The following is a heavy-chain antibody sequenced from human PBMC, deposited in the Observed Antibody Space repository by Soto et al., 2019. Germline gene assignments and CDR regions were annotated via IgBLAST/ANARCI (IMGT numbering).Heavy chain of an antibody. CDR2: IYYSGST. D-gene: IGHD3-9*01. Sequence: SETLSLTCTVSGGSISSYYWSWIRQPPGKGLEWIGYIYYSGSTNYNPSLKSRVTISVDTSKNQFSLKLSSVTAADTAVYYCARTYYDILSSYYPWNYYYYLDVWGKGTTVTSP. CDR1: GGSISSYY. CDR3: ARTYYDILSSYYPWNYYYYLDV. J-gene: IGHJ6*03. V-gene: IGHV4-59*01.